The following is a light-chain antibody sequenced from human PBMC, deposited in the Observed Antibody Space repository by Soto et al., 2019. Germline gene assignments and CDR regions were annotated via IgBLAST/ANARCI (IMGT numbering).Light chain of an antibody. J-gene: IGLJ1*01. CDR1: SSDVGGYNY. Sequence: QSALTQPRSVSGSPGQSVTISCTGTSSDVGGYNYVSWYQQHPGKAPKLMIYDVSKRPSGVPDRFSGSKSGNTASLTISGLQAEDEADYYCCSYAGSYTFAPVFGTGTNATV. CDR2: DVS. V-gene: IGLV2-11*01. CDR3: CSYAGSYTFAPV.